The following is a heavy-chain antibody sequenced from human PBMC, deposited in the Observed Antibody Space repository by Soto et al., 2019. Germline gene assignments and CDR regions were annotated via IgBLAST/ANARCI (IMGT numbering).Heavy chain of an antibody. CDR3: ARPFGFGSRTVGGDY. D-gene: IGHD3-16*01. J-gene: IGHJ4*02. Sequence: QLQLQESGPGLVKPSETLSLTCTVSGGSISSSSYYWGWIRQPPGKGLEWIGSIYYSGSTYYNPSLKSRVTISVDPAKNQCSLTLSSVTAADTAVYYCARPFGFGSRTVGGDYWGQGTLVTVSS. CDR1: GGSISSSSYY. CDR2: IYYSGST. V-gene: IGHV4-39*01.